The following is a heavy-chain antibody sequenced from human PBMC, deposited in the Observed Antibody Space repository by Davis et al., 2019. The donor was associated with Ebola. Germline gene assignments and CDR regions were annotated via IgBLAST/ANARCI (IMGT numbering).Heavy chain of an antibody. D-gene: IGHD6-19*01. Sequence: GESLKISCAASGFTFSSYWMHWVRQAPGKGLVWVSRINSDGSSTSYADFVKGRFTISRDNAKNTLYLQMNSLRAEDTAVYYCARHSSGWSSNYWGQGTLVIVSS. V-gene: IGHV3-74*01. CDR2: INSDGSST. J-gene: IGHJ4*02. CDR1: GFTFSSYW. CDR3: ARHSSGWSSNY.